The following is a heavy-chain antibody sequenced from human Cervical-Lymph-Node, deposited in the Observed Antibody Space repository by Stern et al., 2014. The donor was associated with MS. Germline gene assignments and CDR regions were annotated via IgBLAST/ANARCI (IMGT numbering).Heavy chain of an antibody. CDR2: ISGRGGSI. D-gene: IGHD3-22*01. V-gene: IGHV3-23*04. J-gene: IGHJ6*02. CDR3: AKQYFDSSGYSYYYGMDV. CDR1: GFTFNKYA. Sequence: VQLVESGGDLVQPGGSLRLSCAASGFTFNKYAMNWVRQAPGKGLEWVSTISGRGGSIYSADSVKGRFTISRDNSENTLYLQMHSLRAEDTAIYYCAKQYFDSSGYSYYYGMDVWGQGTTVTVSS.